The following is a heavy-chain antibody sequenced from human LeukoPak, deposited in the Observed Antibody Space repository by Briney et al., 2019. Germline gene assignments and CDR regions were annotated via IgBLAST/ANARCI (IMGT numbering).Heavy chain of an antibody. Sequence: SVKVSCKASGYTFTSYDINWVRQATGQGLEWMGWMNPNSGNTGYAQKFQGRVTMTRNTSISTAYMELSSLRSEDTAVYYCARDFWSGYLNYYYYGMDVWGQGTTVTVSS. D-gene: IGHD3-3*01. CDR2: MNPNSGNT. CDR1: GYTFTSYD. CDR3: ARDFWSGYLNYYYYGMDV. J-gene: IGHJ6*02. V-gene: IGHV1-8*01.